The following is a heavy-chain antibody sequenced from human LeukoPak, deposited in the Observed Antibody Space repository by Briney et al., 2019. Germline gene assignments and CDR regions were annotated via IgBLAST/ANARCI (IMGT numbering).Heavy chain of an antibody. CDR3: ARVDSYGFFDY. CDR1: GGSISSYY. J-gene: IGHJ4*02. Sequence: SETLSLTCTVSGGSISSYYWSWIRQPAGKGLEWIGRIYTSGSTNYNPSLKSRVTMSVDTSKNQFSLKLSYVSAADTAVYDCARVDSYGFFDYWGQGTLVTVSS. V-gene: IGHV4-4*07. CDR2: IYTSGST. D-gene: IGHD5-18*01.